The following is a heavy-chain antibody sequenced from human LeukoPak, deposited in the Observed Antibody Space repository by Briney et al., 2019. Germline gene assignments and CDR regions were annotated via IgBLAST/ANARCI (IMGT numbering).Heavy chain of an antibody. CDR3: ARATDNWFDP. J-gene: IGHJ5*02. CDR1: GYTFTSYD. Sequence: ASVKVSCKASGYTFTSYDLNWVRQATGQGLEWMGCINPNSGNTGYAQKFQGRVTITRNTSINTAYMELSSLRSEGTAVYYCARATDNWFDPWGQGTLVTVSS. V-gene: IGHV1-8*03. CDR2: INPNSGNT.